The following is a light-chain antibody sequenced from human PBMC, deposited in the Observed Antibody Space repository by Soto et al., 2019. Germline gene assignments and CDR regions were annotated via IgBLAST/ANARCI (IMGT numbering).Light chain of an antibody. V-gene: IGLV2-14*02. CDR3: SSYTSSSTLVL. CDR2: DVS. Sequence: QSALTQPASVSGSPGQSITISCTGTSSDVGSYNLVSWYQQHPGKAPKLMIYDVSNRPSGVSNRFSGSKSGSTASLTISGLQAEDEADYYCSSYTSSSTLVLFGGGTQLTVL. CDR1: SSDVGSYNL. J-gene: IGLJ2*01.